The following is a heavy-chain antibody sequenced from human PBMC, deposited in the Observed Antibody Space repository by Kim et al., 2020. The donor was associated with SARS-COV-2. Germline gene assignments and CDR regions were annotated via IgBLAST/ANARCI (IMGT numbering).Heavy chain of an antibody. D-gene: IGHD3-3*01. CDR3: MILDDHYYYGMDV. J-gene: IGHJ6*02. V-gene: IGHV3-73*01. Sequence: AAPVKGRFTISRDDSKDTAYLQMNSLNTEDTAVYYCMILDDHYYYGMDVWGQGTTVTVSS.